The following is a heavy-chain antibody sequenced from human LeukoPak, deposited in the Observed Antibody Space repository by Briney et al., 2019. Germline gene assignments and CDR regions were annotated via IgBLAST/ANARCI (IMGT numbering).Heavy chain of an antibody. J-gene: IGHJ4*02. V-gene: IGHV3-23*01. CDR3: AKDKATVAAKGPFDY. Sequence: GGSLRLSCAASGFTFSSYAMSWVRQAPGKGLEWVSSISGSGATTYYADSVKGRFTISRDNSKNTLFLQFNSLRAEDTAVYYCAKDKATVAAKGPFDYWGQGTLVTVSS. D-gene: IGHD2-15*01. CDR2: ISGSGATT. CDR1: GFTFSSYA.